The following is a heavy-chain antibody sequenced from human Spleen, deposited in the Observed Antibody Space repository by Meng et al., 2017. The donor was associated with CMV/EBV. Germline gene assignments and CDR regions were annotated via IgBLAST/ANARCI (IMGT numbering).Heavy chain of an antibody. CDR3: AKDERSGQAGRN. V-gene: IGHV3-7*01. CDR2: IKEDGSEK. CDR1: GFIFSNYW. D-gene: IGHD6-19*01. Sequence: GGSLRLSCAASGFIFSNYWMSWVRQVPGKGLEWVATIKEDGSEKYLLDSVRGRFTISRDNAKNSLYLQMNSLRAEDTAVYYCAKDERSGQAGRNWGQGTMVTVSS. J-gene: IGHJ3*01.